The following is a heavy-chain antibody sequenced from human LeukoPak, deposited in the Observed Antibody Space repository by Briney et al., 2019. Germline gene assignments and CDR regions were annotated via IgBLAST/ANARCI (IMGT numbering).Heavy chain of an antibody. D-gene: IGHD6-19*01. Sequence: AGGSLRLSCAASGFTFNSYAMSWVRQAPGKGLEWVSGISGSGGSTYYADSVKGRFTISRDNSKKTLYLQMNSLRAEDTAVYYCAARYSSGWYYFDYWGQGTLVTVSS. CDR3: AARYSSGWYYFDY. CDR1: GFTFNSYA. V-gene: IGHV3-23*01. CDR2: ISGSGGST. J-gene: IGHJ4*02.